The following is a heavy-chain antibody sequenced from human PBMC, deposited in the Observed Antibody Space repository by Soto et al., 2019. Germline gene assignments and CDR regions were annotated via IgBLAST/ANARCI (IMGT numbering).Heavy chain of an antibody. D-gene: IGHD3-22*01. CDR1: GGTFSSYA. Sequence: QVQLVQSGAEVKKPGSSVKVSCKASGGTFSSYAISWVRQAPGQGLEWMGGIIPIFGTANYAQKFQGRVTISADESTSTAYMELSSLRSEDTAVYSCARADSSGYYPAYYFDYWGEGTLVTVSS. J-gene: IGHJ4*02. CDR3: ARADSSGYYPAYYFDY. V-gene: IGHV1-69*12. CDR2: IIPIFGTA.